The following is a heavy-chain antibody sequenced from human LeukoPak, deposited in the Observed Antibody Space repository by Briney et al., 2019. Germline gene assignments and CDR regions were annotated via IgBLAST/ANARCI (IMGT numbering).Heavy chain of an antibody. D-gene: IGHD3-16*01. V-gene: IGHV4-34*01. Sequence: SETLSLTCAVYGGSFSGYYWSWIRQPPGKELEWIGEINHSGSTNYNPSLKSRVTISIDTSKNQFSLRLSSVTAADTAVYYCARGSRLPLDFWDQGSLVTVSS. J-gene: IGHJ4*02. CDR1: GGSFSGYY. CDR3: ARGSRLPLDF. CDR2: INHSGST.